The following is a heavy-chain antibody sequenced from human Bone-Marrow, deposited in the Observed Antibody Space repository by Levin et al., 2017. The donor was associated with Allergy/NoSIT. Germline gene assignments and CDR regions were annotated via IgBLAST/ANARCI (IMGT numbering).Heavy chain of an antibody. CDR3: ARRDILTGYYRSFDY. D-gene: IGHD3-9*01. Sequence: SQTLSLTCAVYGGSFSGYYWSWIRPPPGKGLEWIGEINHSGSTNYNPSLKSRVTISVDTSKNQFSLKLSSVTAADTAVYYCARRDILTGYYRSFDYWGQGTLVTVSS. CDR2: INHSGST. J-gene: IGHJ4*02. CDR1: GGSFSGYY. V-gene: IGHV4-34*01.